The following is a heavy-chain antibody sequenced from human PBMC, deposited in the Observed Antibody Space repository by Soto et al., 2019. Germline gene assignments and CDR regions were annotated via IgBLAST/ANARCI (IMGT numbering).Heavy chain of an antibody. V-gene: IGHV4-34*01. CDR1: GGSFRGYY. D-gene: IGHD1-26*01. CDR2: NNHRGST. Sequence: SSETPSLTRAVYGGSFRGYYWGWVPQPPGKGVGGVGENNHRGSTSYNPSPKSRGTTSVDTAKNQFSLNLHTVTAPATAVYFCARAPPSGSYYESWGQGTLVTVSS. CDR3: ARAPPSGSYYES. J-gene: IGHJ4*02.